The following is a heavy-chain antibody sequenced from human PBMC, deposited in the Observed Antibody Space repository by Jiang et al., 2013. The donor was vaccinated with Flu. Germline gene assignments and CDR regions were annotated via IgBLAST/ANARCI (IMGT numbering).Heavy chain of an antibody. J-gene: IGHJ6*02. CDR3: ARQLGMGYYYGMDV. V-gene: IGHV3-48*03. Sequence: VQLLESGGGLVQPGGSLRLSCAASGFTFSSYEMNWVRQAPGKGLEWVSYISSSGSTIYYADSVKGRFTISRDNAKNSLYLQMNSLRAEDTAVYYCARQLGMGYYYGMDVWGQGTTVTVSS. D-gene: IGHD7-27*01. CDR1: GFTFSSYE. CDR2: ISSSGSTI.